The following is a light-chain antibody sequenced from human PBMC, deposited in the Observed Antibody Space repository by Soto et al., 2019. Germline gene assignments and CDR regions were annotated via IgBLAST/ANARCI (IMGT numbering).Light chain of an antibody. CDR3: QQRNIWPPVT. CDR1: PSVTNF. V-gene: IGKV3-11*01. Sequence: EIVLTQSPATLSLSPGERATLSCRASPSVTNFLAWYQQKPGQAPRLLIYGAFNRATGIPARFSGSGSGTDITPTISSLDPEDSAIDYCQQRNIWPPVTFGQGTRLEIK. CDR2: GAF. J-gene: IGKJ5*01.